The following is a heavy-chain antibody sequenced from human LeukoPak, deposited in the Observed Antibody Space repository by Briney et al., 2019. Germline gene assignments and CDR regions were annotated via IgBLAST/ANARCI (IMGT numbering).Heavy chain of an antibody. CDR1: GFTVSSNY. Sequence: GSLRLSCAASGFTVSSNYMSWVRQAPGKGLEWVSVIYSGGSTYYADSVKGRFAISRDNSKNTLYLQVNSLRAEDTAVYYSAREEYCSGGSCYGYYYGMDVWGQGTTVTVSS. D-gene: IGHD2-15*01. V-gene: IGHV3-53*01. CDR2: IYSGGST. CDR3: AREEYCSGGSCYGYYYGMDV. J-gene: IGHJ6*02.